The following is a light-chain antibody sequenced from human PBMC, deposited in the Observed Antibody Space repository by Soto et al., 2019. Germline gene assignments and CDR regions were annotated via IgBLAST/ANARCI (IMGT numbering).Light chain of an antibody. CDR2: GAS. Sequence: EIVMTQSPATLSVSPEERATLSCRASQSVSSNLAWYQQKPGQAPRLLIYGASTRATGIPARFSGSGSGTEFTLTISSLEPEDFAVYYCQQRSNWPPEITFGQGTRLEIK. CDR3: QQRSNWPPEIT. J-gene: IGKJ5*01. CDR1: QSVSSN. V-gene: IGKV3-11*01.